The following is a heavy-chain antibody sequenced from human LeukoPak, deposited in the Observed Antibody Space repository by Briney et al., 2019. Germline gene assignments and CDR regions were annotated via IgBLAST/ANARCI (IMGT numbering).Heavy chain of an antibody. Sequence: SETLSLTCTVSGGSISSSSYYWGWIRQPPGKGLEWIGCIYYSGSTYYNPPLKSRVTISIDTSKNQFSLKLSSVTAADTAGYYCARQSRRWSEQQPGSFDYWGQGTLVTVSS. J-gene: IGHJ4*02. V-gene: IGHV4-39*01. CDR2: IYYSGST. CDR1: GGSISSSSYY. D-gene: IGHD6-13*01. CDR3: ARQSRRWSEQQPGSFDY.